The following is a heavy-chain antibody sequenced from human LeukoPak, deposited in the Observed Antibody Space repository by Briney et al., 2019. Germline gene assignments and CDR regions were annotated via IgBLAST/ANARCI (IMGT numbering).Heavy chain of an antibody. Sequence: SETLSLTCTVSGGSISSSSYYWGWIRQPPGKGLEWIGSMYYSGNTYYNPSLKSRVTVSVDTSKNQFSLKLSSVTAADTAVYYCARTYGSSGLGYFDLWGRGTLVTVSS. CDR1: GGSISSSSYY. CDR2: MYYSGNT. J-gene: IGHJ2*01. V-gene: IGHV4-39*07. D-gene: IGHD6-13*01. CDR3: ARTYGSSGLGYFDL.